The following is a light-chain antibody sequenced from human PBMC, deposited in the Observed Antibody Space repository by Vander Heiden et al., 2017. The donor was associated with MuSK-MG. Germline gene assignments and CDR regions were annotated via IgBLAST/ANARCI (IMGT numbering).Light chain of an antibody. CDR3: QQYDTTPWT. CDR1: QSVLYSSTNNNY. CDR2: WAS. V-gene: IGKV4-1*01. Sequence: DIVMTQSPDSLAVSLGERATINCKSSQSVLYSSTNNNYLAWFQQKPGQPPKLLIYWASTREPGVPDRFSGSGSGTDFTLTISSLQAEDVAVYYCQQYDTTPWTFGQGTKVEIK. J-gene: IGKJ1*01.